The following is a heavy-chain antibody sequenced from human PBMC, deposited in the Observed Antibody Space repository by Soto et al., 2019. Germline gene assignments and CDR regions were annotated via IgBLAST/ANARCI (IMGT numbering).Heavy chain of an antibody. V-gene: IGHV4-59*01. Sequence: PAETLSLTCTVSGGSISGYYWIWIRQPPGKGLEGIGYIYYSGSTNDNPSLKSRVTISVDTSNNQYSLKLSSVTAADKAVYYCARKGALGGAFDIWGQGTMVTVSS. CDR3: ARKGALGGAFDI. J-gene: IGHJ3*02. D-gene: IGHD3-16*01. CDR1: GGSISGYY. CDR2: IYYSGST.